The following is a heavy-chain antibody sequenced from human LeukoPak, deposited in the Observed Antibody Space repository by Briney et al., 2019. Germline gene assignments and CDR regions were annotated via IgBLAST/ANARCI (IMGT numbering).Heavy chain of an antibody. J-gene: IGHJ4*02. D-gene: IGHD3-22*01. CDR3: ARWRYYDSSGYSAFDY. V-gene: IGHV4-39*07. Sequence: PSETLSLTCTVSGVSISSSNSYWGWIRQPPGKGLEWIGSIYYSGNTYYNASLKSQVSISIDTSKNQFSLKLSSVTAADTAVYYCARWRYYDSSGYSAFDYWGQGTLVTVSS. CDR2: IYYSGNT. CDR1: GVSISSSNSY.